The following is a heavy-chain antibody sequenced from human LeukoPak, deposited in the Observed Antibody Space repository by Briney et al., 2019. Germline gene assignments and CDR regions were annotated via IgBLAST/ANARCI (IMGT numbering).Heavy chain of an antibody. CDR1: GFTFSSYS. D-gene: IGHD2-15*01. Sequence: GRSLRLSCAASGFTFSSYSMNWVRQAPGKGLEWVSSISSSSSYIYYADSVKGRFTISRDNAKNSLYLQMNSLRAEDTAVYYCAVQGHNVVVGIYWGQGTLVTVSS. J-gene: IGHJ4*02. CDR2: ISSSSSYI. CDR3: AVQGHNVVVGIY. V-gene: IGHV3-21*01.